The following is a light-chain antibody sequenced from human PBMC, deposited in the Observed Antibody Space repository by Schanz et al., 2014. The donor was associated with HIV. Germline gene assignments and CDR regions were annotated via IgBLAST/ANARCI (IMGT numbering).Light chain of an antibody. CDR3: VLYMGSGIWV. Sequence: QTVVTQAPSFSVSPGGTVTLTCGLSSGSVSTSFYPTWYRQTPGQPPRPLIYNTDTRSSGVPDRFSGSILGNKAALTITGAQADDESHYYCVLYMGSGIWVFGGGTKVTVL. CDR1: SGSVSTSFY. V-gene: IGLV8-61*01. J-gene: IGLJ3*02. CDR2: NTD.